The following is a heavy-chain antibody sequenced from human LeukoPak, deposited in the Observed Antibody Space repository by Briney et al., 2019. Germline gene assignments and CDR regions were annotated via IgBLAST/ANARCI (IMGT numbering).Heavy chain of an antibody. CDR1: GGTFSGHY. J-gene: IGHJ5*02. CDR3: ARSRQASGLFSS. D-gene: IGHD3-10*01. Sequence: SETLSLTCAVYGGTFSGHYWTWIRQPPGKGLEWIGEINHSGSTNYNPSLKSRFTISVDRPKNQFFLNVTSLTAADTAVYYCARSRQASGLFSSWGQGTLVVVSS. CDR2: INHSGST. V-gene: IGHV4-34*10.